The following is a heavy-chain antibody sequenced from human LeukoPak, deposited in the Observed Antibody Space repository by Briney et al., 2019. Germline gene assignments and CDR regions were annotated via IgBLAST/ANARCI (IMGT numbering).Heavy chain of an antibody. CDR2: IYSSGST. V-gene: IGHV4-39*01. D-gene: IGHD3-9*01. CDR1: GGSISSSSYY. J-gene: IGHJ4*02. CDR3: ARHPMYYDILTGYRITAYFDY. Sequence: SETLSLTCTVSGGSISSSSYYWGWIRQPPGKGLEWIGSIYSSGSTYYNPSLKSRVTISVDTSKNQFSLKLSSVTAADTAVYYCARHPMYYDILTGYRITAYFDYWGQGTLVSVSS.